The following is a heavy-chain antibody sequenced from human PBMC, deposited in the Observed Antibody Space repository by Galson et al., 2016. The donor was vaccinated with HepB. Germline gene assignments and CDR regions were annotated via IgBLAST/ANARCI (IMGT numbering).Heavy chain of an antibody. CDR1: RYIFTNYA. Sequence: SVKVSCKASRYIFTNYAIHWVRQAPGDRPGWMGWINPGSGKTKYSEIFQDRVTITTDTSAIIVYMELRSLRSEDSAIYYCATTISPLQQFLNYWGQGTLVTVSS. CDR2: INPGSGKT. CDR3: ATTISPLQQFLNY. D-gene: IGHD3-3*01. V-gene: IGHV1-3*01. J-gene: IGHJ4*02.